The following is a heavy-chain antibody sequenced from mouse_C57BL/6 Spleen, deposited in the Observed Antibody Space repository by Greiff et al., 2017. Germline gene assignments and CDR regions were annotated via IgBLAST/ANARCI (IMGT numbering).Heavy chain of an antibody. Sequence: QVTLKESGPGLVAPSQSLSITCTVSGLSLTSYAISWVRQPPGKGLEWLGVIWTGGGTNYNSALKSRLSISKDNSKSQVFLKMNSLQTDDTARYYCARNSDYYGSSYEGYFDVWGTGTTVTVSS. D-gene: IGHD1-1*01. V-gene: IGHV2-9-1*01. J-gene: IGHJ1*03. CDR3: ARNSDYYGSSYEGYFDV. CDR2: IWTGGGT. CDR1: GLSLTSYA.